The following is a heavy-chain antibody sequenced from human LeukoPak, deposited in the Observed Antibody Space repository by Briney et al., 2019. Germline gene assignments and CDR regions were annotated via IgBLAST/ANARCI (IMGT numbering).Heavy chain of an antibody. CDR2: ISYDGSDK. D-gene: IGHD5-18*01. CDR3: ARSGIQLWSYSDY. V-gene: IGHV3-30-3*01. Sequence: GRSLRLSCAASGFSFSSYAVHWARQAPGKGLEWVAVISYDGSDKYYADFVKGRFTISRDNSKNTLYLQMNSLRAEDTAVYYCARSGIQLWSYSDYWGQGTLVTVSS. J-gene: IGHJ4*02. CDR1: GFSFSSYA.